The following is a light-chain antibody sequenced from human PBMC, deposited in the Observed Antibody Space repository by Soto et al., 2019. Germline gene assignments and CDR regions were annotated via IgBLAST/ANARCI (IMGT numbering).Light chain of an antibody. Sequence: MVVSQSPATLSLSPGERATLCFRASQSFSISSLSWYQQTPGQSPRLLIYDTSTRATGTPARFSGSGSGTDFTLTITSLEPEDFAVYYCQQRTIWPRVYTFGQGTKVDI. CDR2: DTS. CDR1: QSFSISS. V-gene: IGKV3-11*01. J-gene: IGKJ2*01. CDR3: QQRTIWPRVYT.